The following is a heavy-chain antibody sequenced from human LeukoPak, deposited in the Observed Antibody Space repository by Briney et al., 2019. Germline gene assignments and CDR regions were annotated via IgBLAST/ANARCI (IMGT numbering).Heavy chain of an antibody. J-gene: IGHJ4*02. D-gene: IGHD1-14*01. V-gene: IGHV3-9*01. CDR3: ATGPPRGAAGITVPYYFDY. CDR1: GFTFDDYA. CDR2: ISWNSGSI. Sequence: GRSLRLSCAASGFTFDDYAMHWVRHAPGKGLEWVSGISWNSGSIVYADSVKGRFTISRDNAKNSLYLQMNSLRAEDTALYYCATGPPRGAAGITVPYYFDYWGQGTLVTVSS.